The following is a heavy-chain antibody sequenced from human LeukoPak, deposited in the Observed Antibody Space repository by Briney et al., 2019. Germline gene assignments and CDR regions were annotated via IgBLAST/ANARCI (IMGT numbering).Heavy chain of an antibody. J-gene: IGHJ6*04. CDR1: GFTFTNYA. CDR2: ISYNGGST. D-gene: IGHD4/OR15-4a*01. CDR3: AKPPNYGAYYYGMDV. Sequence: GGSLRLSCAASGFTFTNYAMSWVRQAPGKGLDWVSAISYNGGSTYYSDSVKGRFTISRDNSKNTVYLQMNSLRAKDTAVYYCAKPPNYGAYYYGMDVWGKGTTVTVSP. V-gene: IGHV3-23*01.